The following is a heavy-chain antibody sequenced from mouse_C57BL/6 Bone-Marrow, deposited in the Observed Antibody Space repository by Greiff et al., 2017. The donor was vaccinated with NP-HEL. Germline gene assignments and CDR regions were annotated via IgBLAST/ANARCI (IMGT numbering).Heavy chain of an antibody. V-gene: IGHV1-81*01. D-gene: IGHD1-1*01. Sequence: VQLQQSGAELARPGASVKLSCKASGYTFTSSGISWVKQRTGQGLEWIGEIYPRSGNTYYNEKFKGKATLTADKSSSTAYMELRSLTSEDSAVYFCAREAYGSSYGFAYWGQGTLVTVSA. CDR2: IYPRSGNT. CDR3: AREAYGSSYGFAY. J-gene: IGHJ3*01. CDR1: GYTFTSSG.